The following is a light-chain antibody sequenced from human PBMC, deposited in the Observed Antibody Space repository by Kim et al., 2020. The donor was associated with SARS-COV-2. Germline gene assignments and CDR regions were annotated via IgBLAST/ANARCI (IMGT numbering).Light chain of an antibody. CDR1: QSNSSY. J-gene: IGKJ2*01. Sequence: DIQMTQSPSSLSASVGDRVTITCRASQSNSSYLNWYQQKPGKAPKLLFYAASSLQSGVPSRFSGSGSGTDFTLTISSLQPEDFATYYSKQNYSTPHTLGQETNLEI. V-gene: IGKV1-39*01. CDR3: KQNYSTPHT. CDR2: AAS.